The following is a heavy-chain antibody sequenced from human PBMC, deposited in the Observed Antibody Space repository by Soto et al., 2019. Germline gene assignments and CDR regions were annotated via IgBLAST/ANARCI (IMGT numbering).Heavy chain of an antibody. J-gene: IGHJ4*02. CDR1: GGPISSHY. CDR3: ARRDYSTSSLGPFDY. CDR2: VHYSGST. V-gene: IGHV4-59*11. Sequence: SETLSLTCVVSGGPISSHYWSWIRQPPGSGLEWIGFVHYSGSTNYSPSLKSRVTMSLDTSKSQFSLNLTSVTAADTAFYFCARRDYSTSSLGPFDYWGQGILVTVSS. D-gene: IGHD6-6*01.